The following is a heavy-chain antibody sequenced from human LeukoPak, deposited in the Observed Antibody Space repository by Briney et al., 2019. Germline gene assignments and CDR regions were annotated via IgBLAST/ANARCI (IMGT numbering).Heavy chain of an antibody. CDR2: ISYDGSNK. D-gene: IGHD6-19*01. J-gene: IGHJ4*02. CDR1: GFTFSSYE. Sequence: PGGSLRLSCAASGFTFSSYEMNWVRQAPGKGLEWVAVISYDGSNKYYADSVKGRFTISRDNSKNTLYLQMNSLRAEDTAVYYCARENPYPIAVAGAFDYWGQGTLVTVSS. V-gene: IGHV3-30-3*01. CDR3: ARENPYPIAVAGAFDY.